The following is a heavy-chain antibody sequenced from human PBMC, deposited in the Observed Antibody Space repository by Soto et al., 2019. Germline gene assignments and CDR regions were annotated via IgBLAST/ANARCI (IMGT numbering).Heavy chain of an antibody. D-gene: IGHD5-18*01. CDR2: IIPIFGTA. Sequence: ASVKVSCKASGGTFSSYAISWVRQAPGQGLEWMGGIIPIFGTANYAQKFQGRVTITADKSTSTAYMELSSLRSEDTAVYYCARGAYSYGRGAYYYYGMDVWGQGXTVTVYS. J-gene: IGHJ6*02. CDR1: GGTFSSYA. V-gene: IGHV1-69*06. CDR3: ARGAYSYGRGAYYYYGMDV.